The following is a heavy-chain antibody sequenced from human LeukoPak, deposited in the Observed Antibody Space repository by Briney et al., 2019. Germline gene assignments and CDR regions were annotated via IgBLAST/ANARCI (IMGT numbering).Heavy chain of an antibody. D-gene: IGHD6-13*01. CDR3: ARSFLSIAAAATDY. Sequence: NPGGSLRLSCAASGFTFSSYSMNWVRQAPEKGLEWVSSISSSSSYIYYADSVKGRFTISRDNAKNSLYLQMNSLRAEDTAVYYCARSFLSIAAAATDYWGQGTLVTVSS. CDR1: GFTFSSYS. J-gene: IGHJ4*02. V-gene: IGHV3-21*01. CDR2: ISSSSSYI.